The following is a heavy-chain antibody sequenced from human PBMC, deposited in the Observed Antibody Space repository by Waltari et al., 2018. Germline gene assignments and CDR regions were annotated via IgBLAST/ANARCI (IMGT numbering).Heavy chain of an antibody. Sequence: QLQLVQSGPAVKQPGASVKLSCKASGYTFTGYYIHWLRQAPGQGLEWMGWINPNSGGTNDAQKFQGRVTMTRDTSISTAYMELSRLRSDETAVYYCARGQDFGVVTYDYWGQGTLGTVSS. J-gene: IGHJ4*02. CDR3: ARGQDFGVVTYDY. V-gene: IGHV1-2*02. CDR1: GYTFTGYY. CDR2: INPNSGGT. D-gene: IGHD3-3*01.